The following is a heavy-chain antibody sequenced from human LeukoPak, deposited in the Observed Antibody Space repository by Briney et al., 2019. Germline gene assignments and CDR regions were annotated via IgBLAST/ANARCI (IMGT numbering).Heavy chain of an antibody. Sequence: GGSLRLSCAASGFTFSSYAMHWVRQAPGKGLEWVAVISYDGSNKYYADSVKGRFTISRDNSKNTLYLQMNSLRAEDTAVYYCAKDWGYSSSWYYNYFDYWGQGTLVTVSS. CDR1: GFTFSSYA. CDR3: AKDWGYSSSWYYNYFDY. J-gene: IGHJ4*02. CDR2: ISYDGSNK. D-gene: IGHD6-13*01. V-gene: IGHV3-30*04.